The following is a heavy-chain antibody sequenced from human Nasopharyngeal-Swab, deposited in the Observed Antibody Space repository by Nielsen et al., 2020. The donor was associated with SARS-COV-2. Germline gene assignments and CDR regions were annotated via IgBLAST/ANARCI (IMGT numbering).Heavy chain of an antibody. Sequence: GESLKISCKGPGYSFTNYWIGWVRQMPGKGLEWMGIIYPGDSETRYSPSFEGQVTISVDKSISTAYLQWSSLKASDTAMYYCARVQGYCTGGSCYSVFYYFAMDVWGQGTTVTVSS. V-gene: IGHV5-51*01. J-gene: IGHJ6*02. CDR2: IYPGDSET. D-gene: IGHD2-15*01. CDR3: ARVQGYCTGGSCYSVFYYFAMDV. CDR1: GYSFTNYW.